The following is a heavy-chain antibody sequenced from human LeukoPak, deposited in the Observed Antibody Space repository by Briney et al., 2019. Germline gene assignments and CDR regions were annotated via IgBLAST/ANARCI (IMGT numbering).Heavy chain of an antibody. CDR1: GFTFSSYA. CDR3: ARDRVTYYFDY. CDR2: ISYDGSNK. D-gene: IGHD2-21*02. J-gene: IGHJ4*02. Sequence: PGRSLRLSCAASGFTFSSYAMHWVRQAPGKGLEWVAVISYDGSNKYYADSVKGRFTISRDNSKNTLYLQMNSLRAEDTAVYYCARDRVTYYFDYWGQGTLVTVSS. V-gene: IGHV3-30-3*01.